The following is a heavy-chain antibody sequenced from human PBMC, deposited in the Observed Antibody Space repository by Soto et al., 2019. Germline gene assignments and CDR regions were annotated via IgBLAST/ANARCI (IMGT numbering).Heavy chain of an antibody. CDR2: ITSGSSSM. J-gene: IGHJ4*02. V-gene: IGHV3-21*01. CDR3: SCGGDCLAWGY. D-gene: IGHD2-21*02. CDR1: GFSFSNYT. Sequence: EVQVVESGGGLVKPGGSLRLSCAGSGFSFSNYTMSWVRQAPGKGLEWVSSITSGSSSMDYADSVKGRFTIARDNAKNSLWLQMNSLRAEDTAVYYCSCGGDCLAWGYWGQGTLVTVSS.